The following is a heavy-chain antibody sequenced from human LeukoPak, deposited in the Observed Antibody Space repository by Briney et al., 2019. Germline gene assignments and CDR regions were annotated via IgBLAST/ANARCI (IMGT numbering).Heavy chain of an antibody. CDR1: GFTFSSYW. CDR3: ARDRGGSFDY. V-gene: IGHV3-74*01. CDR2: INSDGSST. D-gene: IGHD2-15*01. J-gene: IGHJ4*02. Sequence: GGSLRLSCAASGFTFSSYWMHWVRQAPGKGPVWVSRINSDGSSTSYADSVRGRITISRDNAKNTMYLQMNSLRAEDTAVYYCARDRGGSFDYWGQGTLVTVSS.